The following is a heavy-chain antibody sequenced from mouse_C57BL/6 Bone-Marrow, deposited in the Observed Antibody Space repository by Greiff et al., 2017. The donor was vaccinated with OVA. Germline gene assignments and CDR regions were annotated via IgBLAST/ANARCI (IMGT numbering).Heavy chain of an antibody. D-gene: IGHD2-3*01. J-gene: IGHJ1*03. CDR2: LYWDDAK. CDR3: ARLDGYYWYFDV. V-gene: IGHV8-12*01. CDR1: GFSLSTPGMG. Sequence: QVTLKVSGPGILQSSQTLSLTCSFSGFSLSTPGMGVSWIRQPSGKGLEWLAYLYWDDAKRYNPSLKSRPSISKDTSRNQVFLKITSVETADTATCDCARLDGYYWYFDVWGTGTTVTVSS.